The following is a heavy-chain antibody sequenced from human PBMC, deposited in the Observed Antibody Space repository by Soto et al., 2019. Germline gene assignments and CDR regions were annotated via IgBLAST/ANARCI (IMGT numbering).Heavy chain of an antibody. CDR2: IKQDGSEK. D-gene: IGHD3-16*01. V-gene: IGHV3-7*01. CDR3: ASLGRHG. Sequence: GGSVRLSXAASGFTFSDSWMDWVRQAPGKGPEWVANIKQDGSEKNYVDSVKGRFTISRDNAKNSLYLQMNSLRAEDTAVYYCASLGRHGWGQGTTVTVSS. CDR1: GFTFSDSW. J-gene: IGHJ6*02.